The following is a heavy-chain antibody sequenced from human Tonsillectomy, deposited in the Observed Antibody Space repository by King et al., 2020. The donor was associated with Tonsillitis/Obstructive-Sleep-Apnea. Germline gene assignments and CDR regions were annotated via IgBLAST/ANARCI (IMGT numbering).Heavy chain of an antibody. Sequence: MQLQESGPGLVKPSETLSLTCTVSGGSISSYYWSWIRQPPGKGLEWIGYIYNSGSTNYNPSLKSRVTISVDTSKNQFSLKLSSVTAADTVVYYCARDLVLEVMGYVFYIWGQETMVTASS. D-gene: IGHD3-22*01. CDR1: GGSISSYY. J-gene: IGHJ3*02. CDR2: IYNSGST. CDR3: ARDLVLEVMGYVFYI. V-gene: IGHV4-59*01.